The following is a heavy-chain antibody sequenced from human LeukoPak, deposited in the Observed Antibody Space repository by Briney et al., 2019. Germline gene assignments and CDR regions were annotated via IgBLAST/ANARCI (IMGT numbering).Heavy chain of an antibody. CDR2: ISDNSGNT. V-gene: IGHV3-23*01. CDR3: AKGITFGGVITHDAFDI. CDR1: GFTFSSYW. D-gene: IGHD3-16*02. J-gene: IGHJ3*02. Sequence: GGSLRLSCAASGFTFSSYWMSWVRQAPGQGLEWVSAISDNSGNTYYADSVKGRFTISRDNSKNTLYLQMNSLRAEDTAVYYCAKGITFGGVITHDAFDIWGQGTMVTVSS.